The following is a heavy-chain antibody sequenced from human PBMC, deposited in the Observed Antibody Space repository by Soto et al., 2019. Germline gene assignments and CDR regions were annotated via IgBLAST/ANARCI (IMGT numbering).Heavy chain of an antibody. D-gene: IGHD5-12*01. V-gene: IGHV3-11*01. CDR1: GVTCSDRY. CDR2: ISSSGSTI. Sequence: LRLSCAASGVTCSDRYLSWLRQAPGKGLEWVSYISSSGSTIYYADSVKGRFTISRDNAKNSLYLQMNSLRAEDTAVYYCARDPLISVATLVDYWGQGTLVTVSS. CDR3: ARDPLISVATLVDY. J-gene: IGHJ4*02.